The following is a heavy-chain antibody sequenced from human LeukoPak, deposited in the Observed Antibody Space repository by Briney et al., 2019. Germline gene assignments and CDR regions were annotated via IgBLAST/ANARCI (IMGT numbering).Heavy chain of an antibody. CDR3: AKDGGLWVSAHWGDS. J-gene: IGHJ4*02. CDR1: GGSFSGYY. D-gene: IGHD7-27*01. Sequence: ETLSLTCAVYGGSFSGYYWSWVRQAPGKGLEWVSAISGSGGNTYYADSVKGRFTVSRDNSKNTLFLQMNSLRAEDAAVYYCAKDGGLWVSAHWGDSWGRGTLVTVSS. CDR2: ISGSGGNT. V-gene: IGHV3-23*01.